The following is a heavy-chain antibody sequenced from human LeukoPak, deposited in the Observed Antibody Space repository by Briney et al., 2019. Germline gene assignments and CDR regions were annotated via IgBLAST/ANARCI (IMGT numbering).Heavy chain of an antibody. CDR2: IYYSGST. J-gene: IGHJ5*02. CDR1: GGSFSGYY. Sequence: SETLSLTCAVYGGSFSGYYWSWIRQPPGKGLEWIGYIYYSGSTNYNPSLKSRVTISVDTSKNQFSLKLSSVTAADTAVYYCARDAARDYYDSSGYYPFDPWGQGTLVTVSS. CDR3: ARDAARDYYDSSGYYPFDP. D-gene: IGHD3-22*01. V-gene: IGHV4-59*01.